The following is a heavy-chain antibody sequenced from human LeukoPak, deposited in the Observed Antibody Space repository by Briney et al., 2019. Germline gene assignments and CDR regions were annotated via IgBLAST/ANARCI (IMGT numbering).Heavy chain of an antibody. CDR2: IKSNADGGTP. V-gene: IGHV3-15*01. CDR1: GFSFMNAW. Sequence: GGSLRLSCAASGFSFMNAWMIWVRQAPGKGLEWVGRIKSNADGGTPDYAAPARGRFTISRDDSKNTLYLQMSSLKTEDTAVYYCTTFYHEYSPYWGRGTLVTVSS. D-gene: IGHD2/OR15-2a*01. CDR3: TTFYHEYSPY. J-gene: IGHJ4*02.